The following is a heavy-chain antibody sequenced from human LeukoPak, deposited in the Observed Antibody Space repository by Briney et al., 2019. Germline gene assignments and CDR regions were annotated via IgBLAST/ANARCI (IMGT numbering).Heavy chain of an antibody. CDR2: ISYDGSNK. CDR3: AKALGYCSNTSCHAGNYYYYGMDV. Sequence: GRSLRLSCAASGFTFSSYGMHWVRQAPGKGLEWVAVISYDGSNKYYADSVKGRFTISRDNSKNTLYLQMNSLRAEDTAVYYCAKALGYCSNTSCHAGNYYYYGMDVWGQGTTVTVSS. D-gene: IGHD2-2*01. CDR1: GFTFSSYG. J-gene: IGHJ6*02. V-gene: IGHV3-30*18.